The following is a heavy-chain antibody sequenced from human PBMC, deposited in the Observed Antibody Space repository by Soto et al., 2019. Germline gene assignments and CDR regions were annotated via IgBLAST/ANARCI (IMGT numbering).Heavy chain of an antibody. CDR2: ISGRSAVP. CDR3: AKGGPFTGGFDP. D-gene: IGHD3-16*01. V-gene: IGHV3-23*01. CDR1: GLTLRSYA. Sequence: EGQLLQSGGDLVLPEGSLRLSCAGSGLTLRSYAMTWIRQTPEKGLEWVSTISGRSAVPSYADSVNGRFAVSRDNSQNTVYLQMNSLRPDDTATYYCAKGGPFTGGFDPWGQGSLVTVSS. J-gene: IGHJ5*02.